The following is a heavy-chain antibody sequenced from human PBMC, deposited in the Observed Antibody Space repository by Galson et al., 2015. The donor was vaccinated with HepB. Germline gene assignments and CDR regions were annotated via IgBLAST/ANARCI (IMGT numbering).Heavy chain of an antibody. CDR2: INAGNGNT. V-gene: IGHV1-3*01. Sequence: SVKVSCKAIGYTFTSYIIHWVRQAPGQRLEWMGWINAGNGNTENSQKFQGRLTVIRDTSASIVYMELSSLRSEDTAVYYCARDSRYFGSGSQYDVFYYYGMDVWGQGTTVTVSS. CDR3: ARDSRYFGSGSQYDVFYYYGMDV. CDR1: GYTFTSYI. J-gene: IGHJ6*02. D-gene: IGHD3-10*01.